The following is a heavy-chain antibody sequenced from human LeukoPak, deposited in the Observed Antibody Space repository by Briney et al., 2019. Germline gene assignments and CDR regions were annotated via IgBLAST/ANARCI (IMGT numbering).Heavy chain of an antibody. V-gene: IGHV3-74*01. D-gene: IGHD3-16*01. Sequence: PGGSLRLSCAVSGLSFSNYWMHWVRQAPGKGLVWVARTNLHGTAVDYAHSVKGRFTISRDNAKNTLFLQMNSLRAEDTAVYYCASAYTYVRLGDHWGQGTLVTVPS. CDR1: GLSFSNYW. J-gene: IGHJ4*02. CDR2: TNLHGTAV. CDR3: ASAYTYVRLGDH.